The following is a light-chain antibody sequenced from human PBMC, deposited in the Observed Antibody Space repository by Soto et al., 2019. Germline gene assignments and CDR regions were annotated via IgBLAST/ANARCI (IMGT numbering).Light chain of an antibody. CDR1: QSIHSY. Sequence: DIQMTQSPSSLSASVGDRVIITCRASQSIHSYLNWYQQKSGEAPKLLIYAASSLQSRVPSRFSGSGSGRAFTLPISSLQPEDFASYYCQQTYSTPWTFGQGTTVAIK. CDR3: QQTYSTPWT. V-gene: IGKV1-39*01. J-gene: IGKJ1*01. CDR2: AAS.